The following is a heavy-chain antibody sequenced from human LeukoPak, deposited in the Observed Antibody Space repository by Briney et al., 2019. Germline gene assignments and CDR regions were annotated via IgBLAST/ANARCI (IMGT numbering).Heavy chain of an antibody. CDR3: ARHAGYGSGREDH. Sequence: GESLKISCKGSAYSFTTYWIAWVHQMPGKGLEWMGIIYTGDSDARYSPSFQGQVTISADKSTSTAYLQWSSLKASDSAMYYCARHAGYGSGREDHWGQGTLVTVSS. V-gene: IGHV5-51*07. J-gene: IGHJ4*02. CDR1: AYSFTTYW. D-gene: IGHD3-10*01. CDR2: IYTGDSDA.